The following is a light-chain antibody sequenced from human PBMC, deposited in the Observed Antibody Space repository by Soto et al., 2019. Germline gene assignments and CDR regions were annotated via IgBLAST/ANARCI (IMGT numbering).Light chain of an antibody. CDR1: QSINSH. CDR3: QQCDSTPQT. Sequence: DIQMTQSPSSLSASVGDRVTITCRASQSINSHLNWYQQKPGKPPKLLIHTTSSLQSGVPSRFSGSGSWTDSTLAISSLQPEDCATYYCQQCDSTPQTFGGGTKVEI. CDR2: TTS. V-gene: IGKV1-39*01. J-gene: IGKJ4*01.